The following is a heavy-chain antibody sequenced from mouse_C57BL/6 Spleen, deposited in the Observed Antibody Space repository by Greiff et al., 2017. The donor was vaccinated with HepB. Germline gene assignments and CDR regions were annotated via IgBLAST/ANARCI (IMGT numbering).Heavy chain of an antibody. J-gene: IGHJ3*01. CDR1: GYTFTDYY. CDR3: ARDGDYDVPFAY. V-gene: IGHV1-26*01. CDR2: INPNNGGT. Sequence: VQLQQSGPELVKPGASVKISCKASGYTFTDYYMNWVKQSHGKSLEWIGDINPNNGGTSYNQKFKGKATLTVDKSSSTAYMELRSLTSEDSAVYYCARDGDYDVPFAYWGQGTLVTVSA. D-gene: IGHD2-4*01.